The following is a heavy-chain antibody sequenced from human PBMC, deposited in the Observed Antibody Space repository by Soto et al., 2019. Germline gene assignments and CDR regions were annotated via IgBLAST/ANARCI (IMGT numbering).Heavy chain of an antibody. CDR1: GYTFTSYG. V-gene: IGHV1-18*01. J-gene: IGHJ6*02. Sequence: ASVEVSCKDSGYTFTSYGISWVRQAPGQGLEWMGWISAYNGNTNYAQKLQGRVTMTTDTSTSTAYMELRSLRSDDTAVYYCARDPDXVVVPASPFYYYYGMDVWGQGTTVTVSS. CDR2: ISAYNGNT. D-gene: IGHD2-2*01. CDR3: ARDPDXVVVPASPFYYYYGMDV.